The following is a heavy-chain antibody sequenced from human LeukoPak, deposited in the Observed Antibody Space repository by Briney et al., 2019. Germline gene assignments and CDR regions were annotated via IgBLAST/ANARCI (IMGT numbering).Heavy chain of an antibody. Sequence: GASVKVSCKASGYTFTGYYMHWVRQVPGQGLEWMGWINPNSGGTNYAQKFQGRVTMTRDTSISTAYMELSRLRSDDTAVYYCARDLLGYCSSTSCNEFDYWGQGTLVTVSS. CDR3: ARDLLGYCSSTSCNEFDY. V-gene: IGHV1-2*02. J-gene: IGHJ4*02. CDR2: INPNSGGT. D-gene: IGHD2-2*01. CDR1: GYTFTGYY.